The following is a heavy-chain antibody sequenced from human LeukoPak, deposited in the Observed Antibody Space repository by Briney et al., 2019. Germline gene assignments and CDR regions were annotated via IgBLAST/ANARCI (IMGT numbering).Heavy chain of an antibody. Sequence: GGSLRLSCAASGFTFSSYWMSWVRQAPGKGMEWVANIKQDGSEKYYVDSVKCRFTISRDNAKDSLYLQMNSLRAEDTAVYCCARVAARDDAFDIWGQGTMVTVSS. D-gene: IGHD6-6*01. CDR2: IKQDGSEK. J-gene: IGHJ3*02. V-gene: IGHV3-7*01. CDR1: GFTFSSYW. CDR3: ARVAARDDAFDI.